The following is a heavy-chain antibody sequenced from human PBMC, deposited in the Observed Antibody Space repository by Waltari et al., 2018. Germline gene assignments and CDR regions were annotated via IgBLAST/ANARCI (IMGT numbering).Heavy chain of an antibody. J-gene: IGHJ5*02. CDR2: IYYSGST. CDR3: ARALRKYSSGWSNWFDP. CDR1: GGSISSHY. V-gene: IGHV4-59*11. D-gene: IGHD6-19*01. Sequence: QVQLQESGPGLVKPSETLSLTCTVSGGSISSHYWSWIRQPPGKGLEWIGDIYYSGSTNYNPSLKSRVTISVDTSKNQFSLKLSSVTAADTAVYYCARALRKYSSGWSNWFDPWGQGTLVTVSS.